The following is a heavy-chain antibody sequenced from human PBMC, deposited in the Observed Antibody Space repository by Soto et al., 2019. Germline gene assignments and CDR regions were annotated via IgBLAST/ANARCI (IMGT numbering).Heavy chain of an antibody. CDR3: ARDHSSGGYWFDP. J-gene: IGHJ5*02. CDR2: ISSSSSYI. Sequence: EVQLVESGGGLVKPGGSLRLSCAASGFTFSSYSMNWVRQAPGKGLEWVSSISSSSSYIYYADSVKGRFTISRDNAKNSLYLQMNTLRAEDTAVYYCARDHSSGGYWFDPWGQGTLVTGSS. V-gene: IGHV3-21*01. D-gene: IGHD6-19*01. CDR1: GFTFSSYS.